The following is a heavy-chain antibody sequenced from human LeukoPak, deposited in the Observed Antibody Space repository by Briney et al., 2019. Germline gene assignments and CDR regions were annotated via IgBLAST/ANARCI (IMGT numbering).Heavy chain of an antibody. V-gene: IGHV3-48*04. J-gene: IGHJ4*02. CDR1: GFTFSSFS. CDR2: ISSSSSAI. D-gene: IGHD3-16*01. Sequence: GGSLRLSCAASGFTFSSFSMNWVRQAPGKGLEWVSYISSSSSAIYYADSVKGRFTISRDNAKNSLYLQVNSLRAEDTAVYYCARGVGVLTTVGDYWGQGTLVTVSS. CDR3: ARGVGVLTTVGDY.